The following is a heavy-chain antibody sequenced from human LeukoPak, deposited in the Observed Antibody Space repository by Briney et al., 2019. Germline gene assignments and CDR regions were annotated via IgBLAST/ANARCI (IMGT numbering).Heavy chain of an antibody. CDR2: IYTSGST. V-gene: IGHV4-4*07. CDR1: GGSINNYY. Sequence: SETLSLTCTVSGGSINNYYRSWIRQPAGKGLEWIGRIYTSGSTNYNPSLKSRVTMSVDTSKNQFSLKLSSVTAADTAVYYCARGYSSGSEYYFDYWGQGTLVTVSS. J-gene: IGHJ4*02. D-gene: IGHD6-19*01. CDR3: ARGYSSGSEYYFDY.